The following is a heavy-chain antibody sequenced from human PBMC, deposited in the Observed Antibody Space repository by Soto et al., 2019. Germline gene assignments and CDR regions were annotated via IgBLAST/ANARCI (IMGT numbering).Heavy chain of an antibody. CDR2: ISAYNGNT. CDR1: GYTFTSYG. Sequence: ASVKVSCKASGYTFTSYGISWVRQAPGQGLEWMGWISAYNGNTNYAQKLQGRVTMTTDTSTSTAYMELRSLRSDDTAVYYCARDSLGYCSSTSCAEKVWFDPGGQGTLVTVSS. V-gene: IGHV1-18*04. CDR3: ARDSLGYCSSTSCAEKVWFDP. D-gene: IGHD2-2*01. J-gene: IGHJ5*02.